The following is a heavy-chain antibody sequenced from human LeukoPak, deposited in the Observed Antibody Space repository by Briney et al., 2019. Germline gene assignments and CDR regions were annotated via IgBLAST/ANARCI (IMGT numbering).Heavy chain of an antibody. CDR1: GFTFDDYG. Sequence: PGGSLRLSCAASGFTFDDYGMSWVRQAPGKGLEWVSGISWNGGSTGYADSVKGRFTISRDNAKNSLYLQMNSLRAEDTALYYCARDPEYYYDSSGYYFNDAFDIWGQGTMVTVSS. V-gene: IGHV3-20*04. J-gene: IGHJ3*02. D-gene: IGHD3-22*01. CDR3: ARDPEYYYDSSGYYFNDAFDI. CDR2: ISWNGGST.